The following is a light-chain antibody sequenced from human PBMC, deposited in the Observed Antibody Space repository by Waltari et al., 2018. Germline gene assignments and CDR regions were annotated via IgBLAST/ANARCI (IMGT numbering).Light chain of an antibody. Sequence: QSALTQPPSASGSPGQSVTISCTGSSSYIGNYDYVAWYQHRPDKAPELMIYEVTKRPSGVPDRFSGSKSGNTASLTVSGLQAADEADYYCSSYAGSSVWVFGGGTKLTVV. CDR3: SSYAGSSVWV. V-gene: IGLV2-8*01. CDR1: SSYIGNYDY. J-gene: IGLJ3*02. CDR2: EVT.